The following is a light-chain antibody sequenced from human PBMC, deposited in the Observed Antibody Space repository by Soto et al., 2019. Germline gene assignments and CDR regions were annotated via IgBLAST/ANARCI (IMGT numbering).Light chain of an antibody. J-gene: IGLJ1*01. CDR3: AAWDDSLNGYV. CDR2: YDD. CDR1: SSNIGNNA. Sequence: QSALAQPPSVSEAPRQRVTISCSGSSSNIGNNAVNWYQQLPGKAPKFLIYYDDLLPSGVSDRFSGSKSGTSASLAISGLQSEDEADYYCAAWDDSLNGYVFGTGTKLTVL. V-gene: IGLV1-36*01.